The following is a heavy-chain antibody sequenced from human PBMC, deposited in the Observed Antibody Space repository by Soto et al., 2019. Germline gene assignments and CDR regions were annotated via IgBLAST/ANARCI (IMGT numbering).Heavy chain of an antibody. CDR2: ISDTSCDI. CDR1: GFSLSRYN. CDR3: VKDIVVGSGWYMLDS. J-gene: IGHJ5*01. D-gene: IGHD6-19*01. Sequence: PWGSLRLSCAAAGFSLSRYNMIWDSQAPGKGLELFAYISDTSCDIYYADSVKGRFTSSRDNAMNTLYLQMYTLRADDTVVYYCVKDIVVGSGWYMLDSWGQGTQVTDSA. V-gene: IGHV3-21*05.